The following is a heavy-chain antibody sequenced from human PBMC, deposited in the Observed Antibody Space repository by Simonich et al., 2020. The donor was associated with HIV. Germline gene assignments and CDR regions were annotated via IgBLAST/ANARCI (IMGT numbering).Heavy chain of an antibody. D-gene: IGHD2-2*01. CDR3: ARGFYQRLYYFDY. CDR2: INHSGST. Sequence: QVQLQQWGAGLLKPSETLSLTCAVYGGSVSGYYWSWIRQPPVKGLEWIREINHSGSTNYNPSLKSRVTISVDTSKNQFSLKLSSVTAADTAVYYCARGFYQRLYYFDYWGQGTLVTVSS. CDR1: GGSVSGYY. J-gene: IGHJ4*02. V-gene: IGHV4-34*01.